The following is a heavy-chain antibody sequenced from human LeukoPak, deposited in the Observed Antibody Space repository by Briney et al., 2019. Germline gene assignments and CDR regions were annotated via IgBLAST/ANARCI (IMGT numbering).Heavy chain of an antibody. CDR2: ISGSGGST. J-gene: IGHJ4*02. CDR1: GFTFSTYA. CDR3: ATGGYCSGGSCYSYDN. V-gene: IGHV3-23*01. D-gene: IGHD2-15*01. Sequence: GGSLRLSCAASGFTFSTYAITWVRQAPGKGLEWVSGISGSGGSTYYADAVKGRFTISRDNSKKTLYLQMNSLTAEDTAVYYCATGGYCSGGSCYSYDNWGQGTLVTVSS.